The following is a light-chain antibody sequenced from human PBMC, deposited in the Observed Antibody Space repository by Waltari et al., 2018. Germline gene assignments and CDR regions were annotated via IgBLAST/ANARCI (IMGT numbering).Light chain of an antibody. CDR3: CSFVCGRPHVV. J-gene: IGLJ2*01. V-gene: IGLV2-23*02. Sequence: QSALTQPASVSGSPGQSITISCTGTTNDVGRYNLVSCYQHHPGKAPNLIIFEVTKRPPGVSDRFSGSKSDITASLTISGLQAEDEADYSCCSFVCGRPHVVFGGGTKLTVL. CDR1: TNDVGRYNL. CDR2: EVT.